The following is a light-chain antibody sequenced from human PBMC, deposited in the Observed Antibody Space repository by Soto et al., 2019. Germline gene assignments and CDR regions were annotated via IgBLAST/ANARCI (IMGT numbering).Light chain of an antibody. CDR2: AAT. CDR1: QTISRS. V-gene: IGKV1-39*01. CDR3: QQSFSIPST. Sequence: DIQMTQSPASLSASLGDKVTIACRPSQTISRSLNWYHHRPGKAPRLLVYAATTLQSGVPSRFSGSGSGTDFNLTISSLQPEDFATYYCQQSFSIPSTFGPGTRWIS. J-gene: IGKJ3*01.